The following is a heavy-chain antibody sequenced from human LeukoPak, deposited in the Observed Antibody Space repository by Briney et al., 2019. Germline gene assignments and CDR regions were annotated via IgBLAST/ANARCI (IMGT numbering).Heavy chain of an antibody. V-gene: IGHV3-23*01. CDR3: AKGNLVIVPAAIGY. CDR1: GFTFSSYA. CDR2: ISGSGGTT. Sequence: PGGSLRLSYAASGFTFSSYAMSWVRQAPGKGLEWVSGISGSGGTTYYADSVKGRFTVSRDNSKNTLYLQMNSLRAEDTAVYYCAKGNLVIVPAAIGYWGQGTLVTVSS. J-gene: IGHJ4*02. D-gene: IGHD2-2*01.